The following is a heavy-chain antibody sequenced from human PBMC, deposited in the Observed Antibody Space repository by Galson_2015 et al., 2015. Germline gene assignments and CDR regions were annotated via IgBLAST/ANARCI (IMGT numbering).Heavy chain of an antibody. CDR1: GYTFTGYY. Sequence: SVKVSCKASGYTFTGYYMHWVRQAPGQGLGWMGWINPNSGGTNYAQKFQGWVTMTRDTSISTAYMELSRLRSDDTAVYYCARGSAHDANYDILTGYSPYYYYGMDVWGQGTTVTVSS. V-gene: IGHV1-2*04. D-gene: IGHD3-9*01. CDR2: INPNSGGT. J-gene: IGHJ6*02. CDR3: ARGSAHDANYDILTGYSPYYYYGMDV.